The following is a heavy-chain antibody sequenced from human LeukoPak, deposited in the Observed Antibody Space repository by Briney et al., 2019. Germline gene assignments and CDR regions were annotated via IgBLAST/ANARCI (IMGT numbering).Heavy chain of an antibody. Sequence: SETLSLTCTVSGGSISSSSYYWGWIRQPPGKGLEWIGSIYYSGSTYYNPSLKSRVTISVDTSKNQFSLKLSSVTAADTAVYYCARTKSGSYYPNWFDPWGQGTLVTVSS. CDR1: GGSISSSSYY. CDR2: IYYSGST. J-gene: IGHJ5*02. V-gene: IGHV4-39*07. CDR3: ARTKSGSYYPNWFDP. D-gene: IGHD1-26*01.